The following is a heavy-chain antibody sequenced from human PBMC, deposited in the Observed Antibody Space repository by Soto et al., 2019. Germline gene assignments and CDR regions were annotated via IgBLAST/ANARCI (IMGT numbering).Heavy chain of an antibody. J-gene: IGHJ4*02. CDR1: GGTFSSYI. Sequence: QVQLVQSGAEVKKPGSSVKVSCKASGGTFSSYIISWVRQAPGQGLEWMGRIIPIRGIAHYAQKFQGRVTITADKSTSTAYMKPSSLRSQDTAVYYCAKMGQRHFGYWGQGTMVTVSS. V-gene: IGHV1-69*02. CDR2: IIPIRGIA. CDR3: AKMGQRHFGY. D-gene: IGHD3-16*01.